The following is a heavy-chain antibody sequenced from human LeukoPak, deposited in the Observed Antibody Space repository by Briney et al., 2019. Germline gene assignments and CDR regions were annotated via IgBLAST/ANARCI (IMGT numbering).Heavy chain of an antibody. D-gene: IGHD6-19*01. CDR2: IDWDDDK. CDR1: GFSLRTPGMC. Sequence: SGPALVKPTQTLTLTCTFSGFSLRTPGMCVSWIRQPPGKALEWLARIDWDDDKFYSTSLKTRLTVSKDTSKNQVVLTVTNMDPVDTATYYCARKIAVAAPFDYWGQGTLVTVSS. CDR3: ARKIAVAAPFDY. V-gene: IGHV2-70*17. J-gene: IGHJ4*02.